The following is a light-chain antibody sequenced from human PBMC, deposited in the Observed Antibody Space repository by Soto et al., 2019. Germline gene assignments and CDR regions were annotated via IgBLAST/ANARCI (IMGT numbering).Light chain of an antibody. Sequence: EIVLTQSPATLSFSPGERATLYCRASQSVSSYLAWYQQKPGQAPRLLIYDASNRATGIPARFSGSGSGTDFTLTISSLEPEDFAVYYCQQRSNWPPLFTFGPGTKVDIK. CDR3: QQRSNWPPLFT. V-gene: IGKV3-11*01. CDR1: QSVSSY. J-gene: IGKJ3*01. CDR2: DAS.